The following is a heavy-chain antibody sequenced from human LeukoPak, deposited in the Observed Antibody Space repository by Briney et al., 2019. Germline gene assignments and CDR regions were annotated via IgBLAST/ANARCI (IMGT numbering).Heavy chain of an antibody. CDR2: IIPIFGTA. CDR3: ARDVAAVAGHLFDY. J-gene: IGHJ4*02. V-gene: IGHV1-69*13. D-gene: IGHD6-19*01. Sequence: GASVKVSCKASGGTFISYAISWVRQAPGQGLEWMGGIIPIFGTANYAQKFQGRVTITADESTSTAYMELSSLRSEDTAVYYCARDVAAVAGHLFDYWGQGTLVTVSS. CDR1: GGTFISYA.